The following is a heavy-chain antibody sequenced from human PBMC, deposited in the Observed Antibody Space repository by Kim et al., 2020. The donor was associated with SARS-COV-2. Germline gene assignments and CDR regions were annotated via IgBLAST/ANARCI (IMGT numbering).Heavy chain of an antibody. CDR1: GFTFDDYA. J-gene: IGHJ4*02. Sequence: GGSLRLSCAASGFTFDDYAMHWVRQAPWKGLEWVSGISWNSGSIGYADSVKGRFTISRDNAKNSLYLQMNSLRAEDTALYYCAKDMGTYGDPFDYWGQGTLVTVSS. D-gene: IGHD4-17*01. V-gene: IGHV3-9*01. CDR3: AKDMGTYGDPFDY. CDR2: ISWNSGSI.